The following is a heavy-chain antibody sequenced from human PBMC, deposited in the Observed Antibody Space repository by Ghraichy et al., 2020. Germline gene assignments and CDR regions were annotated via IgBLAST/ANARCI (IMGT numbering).Heavy chain of an antibody. D-gene: IGHD1-26*01. Sequence: SETLSLTCTVSGGSISSYYWSWIRQPPGKGLEWIGYIYYSGSTNYNPSLKSRVTISVDTSKNQFSLKLSSVTAADTAVYYCARLSFSDGPPRFVGYFDYWGQGTLVTVSS. CDR3: ARLSFSDGPPRFVGYFDY. CDR1: GGSISSYY. J-gene: IGHJ4*02. CDR2: IYYSGST. V-gene: IGHV4-59*08.